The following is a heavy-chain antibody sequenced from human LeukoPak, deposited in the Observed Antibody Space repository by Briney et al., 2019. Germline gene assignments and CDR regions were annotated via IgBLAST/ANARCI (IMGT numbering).Heavy chain of an antibody. D-gene: IGHD6-6*01. CDR3: ARDDASSSFTY. CDR2: IKPDGSQR. J-gene: IGHJ4*02. CDR1: GFRFRDYW. Sequence: GGSLRLSCAASGFRFRDYWMDWLRQAPGMGLEWVASIKPDGSQRDYVDSAKGRFTISRDNAQNSLYLQMNSLRVEDTAVYYCARDDASSSFTYWGQGALVTVSS. V-gene: IGHV3-7*01.